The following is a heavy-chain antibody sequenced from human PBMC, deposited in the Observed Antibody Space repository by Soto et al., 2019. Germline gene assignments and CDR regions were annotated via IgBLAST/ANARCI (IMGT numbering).Heavy chain of an antibody. CDR3: ARGKISSSWYKWQQTNWFDP. CDR2: IYYSGST. D-gene: IGHD6-13*01. CDR1: GGSISSYY. J-gene: IGHJ5*02. V-gene: IGHV4-59*01. Sequence: PSETLSLTCTVSGGSISSYYWSWIRQPPGKGLEWIGYIYYSGSTNYNPSLKSRVTISVDTSKNQFSLKLSSVTAADTAVYYCARGKISSSWYKWQQTNWFDPWGQGTLATVSS.